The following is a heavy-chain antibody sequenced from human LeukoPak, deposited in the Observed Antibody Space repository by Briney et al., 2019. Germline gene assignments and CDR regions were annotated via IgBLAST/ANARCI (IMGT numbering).Heavy chain of an antibody. D-gene: IGHD6-13*01. Sequence: SDTLSLSCTVSGGSVGSYYWSWIRQSPAKGLEWMGYIYYGGSANYNPSLKSRATISIDRSKNQFSLKLSSLTAADTAVYYCARHGSSYSFDYWGQGTLVTVSS. V-gene: IGHV4-59*08. CDR3: ARHGSSYSFDY. CDR2: IYYGGSA. CDR1: GGSVGSYY. J-gene: IGHJ4*02.